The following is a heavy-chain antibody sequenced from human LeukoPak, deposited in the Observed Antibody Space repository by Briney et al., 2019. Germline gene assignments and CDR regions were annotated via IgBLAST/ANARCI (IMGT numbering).Heavy chain of an antibody. CDR1: GFTFSSYW. CDR2: ISSSGNTI. Sequence: GGSLRLSCAASGFTFSSYWMNWARQAPGKGLEWVSYISSSGNTIYHADSVKGRFTISRDNAKNSLYLQMSNLRAEDTAVYFCARGGGLDVWGQGATVTVSS. J-gene: IGHJ6*02. D-gene: IGHD3-16*01. V-gene: IGHV3-48*04. CDR3: ARGGGLDV.